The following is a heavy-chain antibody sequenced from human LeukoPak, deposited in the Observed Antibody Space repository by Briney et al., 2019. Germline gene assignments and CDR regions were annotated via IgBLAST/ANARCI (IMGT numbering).Heavy chain of an antibody. CDR3: ASHTYYLSSGSFDH. V-gene: IGHV1-8*01. Sequence: ASVKVSCKASGYTFTSFDINWVRQATGQGPEWMGWMNPGSGNTGYAQRFRGRVTMTRDTSISTAYLELSSLTSEDTAVYCASHTYYLSSGSFDHWGQGTLVTVSS. D-gene: IGHD3-10*01. J-gene: IGHJ4*02. CDR1: GYTFTSFD. CDR2: MNPGSGNT.